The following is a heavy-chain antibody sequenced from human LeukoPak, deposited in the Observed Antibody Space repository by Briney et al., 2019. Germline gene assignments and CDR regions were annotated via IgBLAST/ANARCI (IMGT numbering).Heavy chain of an antibody. Sequence: GASVKVSCKVSGYTLTELSMHWVRQAPGKGLEWMGGFDPEDGETIYAQKFQGRVTMTRDTSTSTVYMELSSLRSEDTAVYYCARVRIIMGQYYFDYWGQGTLVTVSS. CDR2: FDPEDGET. V-gene: IGHV1-24*01. J-gene: IGHJ4*02. CDR1: GYTLTELS. CDR3: ARVRIIMGQYYFDY. D-gene: IGHD3-10*01.